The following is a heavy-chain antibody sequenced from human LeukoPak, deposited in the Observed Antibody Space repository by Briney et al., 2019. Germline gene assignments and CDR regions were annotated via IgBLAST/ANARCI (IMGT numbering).Heavy chain of an antibody. CDR2: IYTSGST. CDR1: GGSISSYY. CDR3: ARDLGLRFLEWSKRYYGMDV. D-gene: IGHD3-3*01. Sequence: PSETLSLTCTVSGGSISSYYWSWIRQPAGKGLEWIERIYTSGSTNYNPSLKSRVTMSVGTSKNQFSLKLSSVTAADTAVYYCARDLGLRFLEWSKRYYGMDVWGQGTTVTVSS. V-gene: IGHV4-4*07. J-gene: IGHJ6*02.